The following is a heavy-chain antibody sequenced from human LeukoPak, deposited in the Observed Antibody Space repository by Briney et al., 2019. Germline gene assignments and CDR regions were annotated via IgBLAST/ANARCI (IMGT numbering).Heavy chain of an antibody. CDR3: AREGAGMYV. Sequence: PSQTLSLTCAISGDSFSSNSAAWNWIRRSPSRGLELLVRTYYSSKCYNDYAISLKSRITINPDTSTNHFSLQLSSVTPEDTAVYYCAREGAGMYVWGQGTTVTVSS. CDR1: GDSFSSNSAA. D-gene: IGHD1-26*01. J-gene: IGHJ6*02. V-gene: IGHV6-1*01. CDR2: TYYSSKCYN.